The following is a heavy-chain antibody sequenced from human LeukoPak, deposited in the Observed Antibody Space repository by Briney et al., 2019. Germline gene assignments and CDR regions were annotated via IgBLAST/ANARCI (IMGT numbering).Heavy chain of an antibody. J-gene: IGHJ4*02. CDR1: GFTFSDHY. D-gene: IGHD3-16*01. Sequence: AGGSLRLSCAASGFTFSDHYMDWVRQAPGKGLEWVGRTRNKANSYTTEYAASVRGRFTISRDDSKNSLYLQMNSLTTENTALYYCGTEQRNTDYDYAWGSFFDGWGEGTLVTVSS. CDR2: TRNKANSYTT. V-gene: IGHV3-72*01. CDR3: GTEQRNTDYDYAWGSFFDG.